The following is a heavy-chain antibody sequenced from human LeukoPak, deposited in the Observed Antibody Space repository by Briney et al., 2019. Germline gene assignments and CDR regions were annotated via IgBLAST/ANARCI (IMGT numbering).Heavy chain of an antibody. D-gene: IGHD3-10*01. Sequence: GGSLRLSCAASGFTFSSYAMSWVRQAPGKGLEWVSAISGSGGSTYYADSVKGRFTISRDNSKNTLYLHMNSLRAEDTAVYYCAKGSRVIITFNDYWGQGTLVTVSS. J-gene: IGHJ4*02. V-gene: IGHV3-23*01. CDR1: GFTFSSYA. CDR2: ISGSGGST. CDR3: AKGSRVIITFNDY.